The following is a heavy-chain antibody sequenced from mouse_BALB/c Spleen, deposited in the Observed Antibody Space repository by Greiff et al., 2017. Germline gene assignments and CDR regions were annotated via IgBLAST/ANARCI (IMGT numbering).Heavy chain of an antibody. Sequence: EVKLMESGGGLVKPGGSLKLSCAASGFTFSSYAMSWVRQTPEKRLEWVASISSGGSTYYPDSVKGRFTISRDNARNILYLQMSSLRSEDTAMYYCARMTTPYWYFDGWGAGTTVTVSS. CDR3: ARMTTPYWYFDG. D-gene: IGHD2-13*01. V-gene: IGHV5-6-5*01. CDR2: ISSGGST. CDR1: GFTFSSYA. J-gene: IGHJ1*01.